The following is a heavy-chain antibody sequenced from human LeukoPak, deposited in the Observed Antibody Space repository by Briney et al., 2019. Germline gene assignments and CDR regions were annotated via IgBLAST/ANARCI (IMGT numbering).Heavy chain of an antibody. D-gene: IGHD5-18*01. CDR2: IIPIFGIA. Sequence: SVKVSCKASGGTFSSYAISWVRQAPGQGLEWMGRIIPIFGIANYAQKFQGRVTITADKSTSTAYMELSSLRSEDTAVYCCASGDRGYRYGYSYYYYGMDVWGQGTTVTVSS. J-gene: IGHJ6*02. CDR3: ASGDRGYRYGYSYYYYGMDV. CDR1: GGTFSSYA. V-gene: IGHV1-69*04.